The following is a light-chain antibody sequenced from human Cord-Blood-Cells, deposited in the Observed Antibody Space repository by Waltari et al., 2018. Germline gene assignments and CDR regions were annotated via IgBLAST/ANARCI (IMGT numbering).Light chain of an antibody. V-gene: IGKV3-15*01. CDR2: GAS. Sequence: EIVMTQSPATLSVSPGERATLPCRASQRVSSNLAWYQQKPGQAPRLLIYGASTRATGIPARFSGSGSGTEFTLTISSLQSEDFAVYYCQQYKNWPPYTFGQGTKLEIK. J-gene: IGKJ2*01. CDR3: QQYKNWPPYT. CDR1: QRVSSN.